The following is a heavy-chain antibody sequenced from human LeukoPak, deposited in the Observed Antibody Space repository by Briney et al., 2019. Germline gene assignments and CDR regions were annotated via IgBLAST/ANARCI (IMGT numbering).Heavy chain of an antibody. J-gene: IGHJ6*02. V-gene: IGHV3-7*03. CDR3: GRSMDV. CDR1: GFTVSSYW. Sequence: SGGSLRLSCAASGFTVSSYWMSWVRQARGKGLEWVANIKQDGSEIYYVDSVKGRFTISRDNAKNLLYLQMNSLRAEDTAVYYCGRSMDVWGQGTTVTVSS. CDR2: IKQDGSEI.